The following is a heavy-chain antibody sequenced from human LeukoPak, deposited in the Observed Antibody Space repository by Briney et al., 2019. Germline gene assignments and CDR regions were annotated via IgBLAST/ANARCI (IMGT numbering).Heavy chain of an antibody. CDR3: ARTERYFDSSGYYSYAFDI. V-gene: IGHV3-7*04. D-gene: IGHD3-22*01. Sequence: GGSLRLPCAASGFTFSSYWMSWVRQAPGKGLEWVANIKQDGSEKYYVDSVKGRFTISRGNAKNSLYLQMNSLRAEDTAVYYCARTERYFDSSGYYSYAFDIWGQGTMVTVSS. CDR2: IKQDGSEK. CDR1: GFTFSSYW. J-gene: IGHJ3*02.